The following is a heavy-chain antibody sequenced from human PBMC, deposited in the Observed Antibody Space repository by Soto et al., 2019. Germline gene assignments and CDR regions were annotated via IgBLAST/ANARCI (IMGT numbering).Heavy chain of an antibody. D-gene: IGHD1-26*01. CDR2: ISSSSSYI. CDR3: ARDRGSRRATMIDY. V-gene: IGHV3-21*01. J-gene: IGHJ4*02. Sequence: PGGSLRLSCAASGFTFSSYSMNWVRQAPGKGLEWVSSISSSSSYIYYADSVKGRFTISRDNAKNPLYLQMNSLRAEDTAVYYCARDRGSRRATMIDYWGQGTLVTVSS. CDR1: GFTFSSYS.